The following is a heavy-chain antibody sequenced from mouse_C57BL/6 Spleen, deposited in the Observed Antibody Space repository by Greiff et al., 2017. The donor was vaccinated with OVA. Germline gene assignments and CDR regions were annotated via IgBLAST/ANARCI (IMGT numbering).Heavy chain of an antibody. CDR1: GFNIKDYY. J-gene: IGHJ2*01. D-gene: IGHD2-2*01. CDR2: IDPEDGET. CDR3: ARASMVTTSYYFDY. V-gene: IGHV14-2*01. Sequence: LVESGAELVKPGASVKLSCTASGFNIKDYYMHWVKQRTEQGLEWIGRIDPEDGETKYAPKFQGKATITADTSSNTAYLQLSSLTSEDTAVYYCARASMVTTSYYFDYWGQGTTLTVSS.